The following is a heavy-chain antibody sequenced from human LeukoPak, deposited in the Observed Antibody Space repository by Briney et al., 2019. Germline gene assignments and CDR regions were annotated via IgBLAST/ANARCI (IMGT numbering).Heavy chain of an antibody. CDR2: IKQDGSEK. V-gene: IGHV3-7*03. D-gene: IGHD3-3*01. Sequence: GGSLRLSCAASGFTFSSYWMSWVRQAPGKGLEWVANIKQDGSEKYYVDSVKGRFTISRDNAKNSLYLQMNSLRAEDTAVYYCAKAGEDFWSGYQGVVDYWGQGTLVTVSS. CDR1: GFTFSSYW. J-gene: IGHJ4*02. CDR3: AKAGEDFWSGYQGVVDY.